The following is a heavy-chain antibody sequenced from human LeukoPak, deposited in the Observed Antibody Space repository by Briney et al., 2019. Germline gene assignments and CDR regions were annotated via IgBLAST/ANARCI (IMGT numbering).Heavy chain of an antibody. CDR3: ARDTRSPSYYYDSNLDP. V-gene: IGHV4-30-4*08. CDR2: IYYSGST. Sequence: SQTLSLTCTVSGGSISSGDYYWSWIRQPPGKGLEWIGYIYYSGSTYYNPSLKSRVTISVDTSKNQFSLKLSSVTAADTAVYYCARDTRSPSYYYDSNLDPWGQGTLVTVSS. CDR1: GGSISSGDYY. J-gene: IGHJ5*02. D-gene: IGHD3-22*01.